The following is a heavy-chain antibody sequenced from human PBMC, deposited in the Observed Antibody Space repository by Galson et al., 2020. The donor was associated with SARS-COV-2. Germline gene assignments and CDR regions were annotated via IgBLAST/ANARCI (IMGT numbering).Heavy chain of an antibody. Sequence: ASVKVSCKASGYTFTSYGISWVRQAPGQGLEWMGWISAYNGNTNYAQKLQGRVTMTTDTSTSTAYMELRSLRSDDTAVYYCARLRITMVRGVIITFPFDYWGQGTLVTVSS. CDR1: GYTFTSYG. CDR2: ISAYNGNT. CDR3: ARLRITMVRGVIITFPFDY. V-gene: IGHV1-18*01. D-gene: IGHD3-10*01. J-gene: IGHJ4*02.